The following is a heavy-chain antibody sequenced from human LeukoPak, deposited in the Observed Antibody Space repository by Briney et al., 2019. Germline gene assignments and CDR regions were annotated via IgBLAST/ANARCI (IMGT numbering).Heavy chain of an antibody. CDR1: GFTFSSYG. D-gene: IGHD1-20*01. V-gene: IGHV3-30*18. CDR2: ISYDGSNK. J-gene: IGHJ4*02. Sequence: PGGSLRLSCAASGFTFSSYGMHWVRQAPGKGLEWVAVISYDGSNKYYADSVKGRFTISRDNSKNTLYLQMNSLRAEDTAVYYCAKTNWNDGEGFDYWGQGTLVTVSS. CDR3: AKTNWNDGEGFDY.